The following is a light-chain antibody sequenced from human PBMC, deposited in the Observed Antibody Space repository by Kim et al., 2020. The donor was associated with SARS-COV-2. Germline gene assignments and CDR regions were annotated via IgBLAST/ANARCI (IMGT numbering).Light chain of an antibody. Sequence: VARGKTCRITCGGNNIGSKNVRWYQRKPGQAPWLVSYRNNNRPSGIPERFSGSNSGNTATLTISSAQAGDEADYYCQVWDSSTYVVFGGGTQLTVL. J-gene: IGLJ2*01. CDR1: NIGSKN. CDR2: RNN. V-gene: IGLV3-9*01. CDR3: QVWDSSTYVV.